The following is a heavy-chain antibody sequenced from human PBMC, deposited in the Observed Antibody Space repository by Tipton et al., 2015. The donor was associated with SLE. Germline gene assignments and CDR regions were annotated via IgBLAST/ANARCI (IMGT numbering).Heavy chain of an antibody. J-gene: IGHJ3*02. CDR3: ARRGADEAFDI. CDR1: GFTLSSYS. D-gene: IGHD1-26*01. Sequence: SLRLSCAASGFTLSSYSMKWVRQAPGEGLEWVSSISSSSSYIYYADSVKGRFTISRDNAKNSLYLQMNSLRAEDTALYYCARRGADEAFDIWGQGTMVTVSS. CDR2: ISSSSSYI. V-gene: IGHV3-21*04.